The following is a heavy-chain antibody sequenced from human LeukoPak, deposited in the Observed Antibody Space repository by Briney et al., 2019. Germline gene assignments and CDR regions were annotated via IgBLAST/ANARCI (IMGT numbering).Heavy chain of an antibody. CDR2: IYPGDSDT. J-gene: IGHJ4*02. V-gene: IGHV5-51*01. CDR3: ARVKVVVTTPNYFDF. D-gene: IGHD2-21*02. CDR1: GYNFSNYW. Sequence: GESLKISCKSSGYNFSNYWVGWVRQMPGKGLEWMAIIYPGDSDTRYGPSFQGQVTISADKSISTAYLQWSSQKASDTAIYYCARVKVVVTTPNYFDFWGQGTLVTVSS.